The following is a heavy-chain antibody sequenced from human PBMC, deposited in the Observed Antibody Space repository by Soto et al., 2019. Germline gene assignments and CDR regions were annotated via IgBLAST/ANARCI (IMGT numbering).Heavy chain of an antibody. CDR2: IYYSGST. CDR3: ARASYGDYAFDD. D-gene: IGHD4-17*01. J-gene: IGHJ4*02. V-gene: IGHV4-61*01. CDR1: GGSVSSGSYY. Sequence: PSETLSLTCTVSGGSVSSGSYYWSWIRQPPGKGLEWIGYIYYSGSTNYNPSLKSRVTISVDTSKNQFSLKLSSVTAADTAVYYCARASYGDYAFDDWGQGTLVTVSS.